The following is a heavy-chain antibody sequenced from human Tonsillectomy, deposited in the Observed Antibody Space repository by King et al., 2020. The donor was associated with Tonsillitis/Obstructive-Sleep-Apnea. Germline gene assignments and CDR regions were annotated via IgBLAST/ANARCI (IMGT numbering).Heavy chain of an antibody. D-gene: IGHD5-12*01. Sequence: QLVQSGAEVKKPGSSVKVSCKASGGTFSSFAISWVRQAPGQGLEWMGGIIPIFGTANYAQTFQGSVTITAYESTSTAYMELSSLRSEDTAVYYCARVGGYDFIPPHHFDIWGQGTMVTVSS. J-gene: IGHJ3*02. CDR1: GGTFSSFA. CDR2: IIPIFGTA. CDR3: ARVGGYDFIPPHHFDI. V-gene: IGHV1-69*01.